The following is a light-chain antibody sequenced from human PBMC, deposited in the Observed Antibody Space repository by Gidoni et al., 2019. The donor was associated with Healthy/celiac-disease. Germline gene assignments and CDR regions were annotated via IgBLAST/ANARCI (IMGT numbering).Light chain of an antibody. J-gene: IGKJ1*01. Sequence: AIRMTQSPSSLSASTGDRVTITCRASQGISSYLAWYQQKPGKAPKLLIYAASTLQSGVPSRFSGSGYGTDFTLTISCLQSEDFATYYCQQYYSYPPTFGQGTKVEIK. CDR3: QQYYSYPPT. V-gene: IGKV1-8*01. CDR2: AAS. CDR1: QGISSY.